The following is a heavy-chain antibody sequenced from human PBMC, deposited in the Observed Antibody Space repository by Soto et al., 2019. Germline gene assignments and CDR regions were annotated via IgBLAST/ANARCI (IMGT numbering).Heavy chain of an antibody. V-gene: IGHV1-69*13. CDR2: IIPIFGTA. J-gene: IGHJ6*02. D-gene: IGHD3-10*01. Sequence: SVKVSCKASGGTLSSYAISWGRQAPGQGLEWMGGIIPIFGTANYAQKFQGRVTITADESTSTAYMELSSLRSEDTAVYYCARVKMVRGVAKGYYYYVMDVWGQGTTVTVSS. CDR1: GGTLSSYA. CDR3: ARVKMVRGVAKGYYYYVMDV.